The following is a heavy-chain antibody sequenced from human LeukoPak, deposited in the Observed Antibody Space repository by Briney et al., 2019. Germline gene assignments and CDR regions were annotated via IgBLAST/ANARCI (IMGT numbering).Heavy chain of an antibody. V-gene: IGHV1-8*02. Sequence: ASVKVSCKASGYTFTTYDINWVRQAPGQGLEWLGWMSPSSGNSGYAQRFQDRVTMTRDITDSTAYMELCSLRSNDTAVYFCTRGYYHYGLDVWGQGTTVTVSS. CDR2: MSPSSGNS. J-gene: IGHJ6*02. CDR3: TRGYYHYGLDV. CDR1: GYTFTTYD.